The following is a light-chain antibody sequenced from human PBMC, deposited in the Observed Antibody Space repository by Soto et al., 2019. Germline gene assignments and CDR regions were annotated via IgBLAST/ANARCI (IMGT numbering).Light chain of an antibody. V-gene: IGLV2-14*03. Sequence: QSVRAQPASVSGSPGLSITISCTGTSSDVGAYNFVSWYQQHPDKAPKLMIFDVSNRPSGVSNRFSGSKSGNTASLTISGLQSEEEAEYYCGSYTTSSNYVFGTGTKVTVL. J-gene: IGLJ1*01. CDR3: GSYTTSSNYV. CDR1: SSDVGAYNF. CDR2: DVS.